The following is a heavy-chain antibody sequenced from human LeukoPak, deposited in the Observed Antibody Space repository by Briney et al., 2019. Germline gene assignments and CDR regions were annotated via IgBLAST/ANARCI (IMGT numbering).Heavy chain of an antibody. J-gene: IGHJ4*02. CDR2: FNPEDGET. V-gene: IGHV1-24*01. CDR3: AASFLRFSPDFDY. D-gene: IGHD2/OR15-2a*01. CDR1: GYTLSELS. Sequence: ASVKLSCKVSGYTLSELSIHWVRQPPGKGLEWVGSFNPEDGETYSAQTFQGRLILTEDTSTDTAYMELRTLRSEDTAVFYCAASFLRFSPDFDYWGQGTLVTVSS.